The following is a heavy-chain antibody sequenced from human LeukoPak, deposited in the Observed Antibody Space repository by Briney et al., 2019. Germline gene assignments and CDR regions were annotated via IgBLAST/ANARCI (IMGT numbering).Heavy chain of an antibody. D-gene: IGHD6-19*01. CDR1: GFTFSS. CDR2: IYSGGST. Sequence: PGGSLRLSCAASGFTFSSMNWVRQAPGKGLEWVSVIYSGGSTYFADSVKGRFTISRDYSKNTLYLQINSLRAEDTAVYYCANRRWLVSSFDYWGQGTLVTVSS. CDR3: ANRRWLVSSFDY. V-gene: IGHV3-53*01. J-gene: IGHJ4*02.